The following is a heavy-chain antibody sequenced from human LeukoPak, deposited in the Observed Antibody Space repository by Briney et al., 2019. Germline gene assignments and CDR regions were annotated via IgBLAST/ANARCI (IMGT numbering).Heavy chain of an antibody. J-gene: IGHJ4*02. D-gene: IGHD4-17*01. CDR1: GFTFITDW. V-gene: IGHV3-74*03. CDR2: LSGDGNST. CDR3: ARASSTVPNLLDN. Sequence: GGSLRLSCLASGFTFITDWMHWVRQAPGKGLLWVSRLSGDGNSTAYADSLKGQFTISRDNANHTLYLKMNSLRVEDTAVYFCARASSTVPNLLDNWGEGTLVTVSS.